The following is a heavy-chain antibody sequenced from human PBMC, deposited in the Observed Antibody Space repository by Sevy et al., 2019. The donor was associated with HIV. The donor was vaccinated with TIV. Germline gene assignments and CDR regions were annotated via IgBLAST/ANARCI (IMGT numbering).Heavy chain of an antibody. D-gene: IGHD2-21*02. CDR2: IWYDGSNK. J-gene: IGHJ4*02. Sequence: GGSLRLSCAASGFTFSSYGMHWVRQAPGKGLEWVAVIWYDGSNKYYADSVKGRLTISRDNSENTLNLQMNSLRDEDTAEYYCARGRSGGYCSGDCYSIDYWGQGALVTVSS. CDR3: ARGRSGGYCSGDCYSIDY. V-gene: IGHV3-33*01. CDR1: GFTFSSYG.